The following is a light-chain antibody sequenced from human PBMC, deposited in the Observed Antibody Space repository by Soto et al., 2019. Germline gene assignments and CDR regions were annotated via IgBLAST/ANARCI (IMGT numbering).Light chain of an antibody. CDR3: QQTYSAPGT. Sequence: DLQMTQSPSSLSASVGDRVTVTCRPSQNITKFLNWYQEKPGKAPKALIYVTSNLENGVPSRFSGSGSGTEFTLTISSLQPEDFATYYCQQTYSAPGTFGQGTRVEV. CDR1: QNITKF. CDR2: VTS. V-gene: IGKV1-39*01. J-gene: IGKJ1*01.